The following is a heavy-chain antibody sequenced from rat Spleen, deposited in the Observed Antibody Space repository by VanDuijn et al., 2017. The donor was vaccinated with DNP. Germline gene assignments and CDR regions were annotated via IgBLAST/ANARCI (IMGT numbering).Heavy chain of an antibody. CDR2: IIYDGSRA. J-gene: IGHJ2*01. Sequence: EVQLVESGGALVQPGRSLKLSCAASGFIFNDQNMAWVRQAPERGLEWVATIIYDGSRAYYRDSVMGRFTISRDNTKSTLYLQMDSLRSEDTATYYCATHEDNWGYFDYWGQGVMVTVSS. CDR3: ATHEDNWGYFDY. CDR1: GFIFNDQN. D-gene: IGHD5-1*01. V-gene: IGHV5S10*01.